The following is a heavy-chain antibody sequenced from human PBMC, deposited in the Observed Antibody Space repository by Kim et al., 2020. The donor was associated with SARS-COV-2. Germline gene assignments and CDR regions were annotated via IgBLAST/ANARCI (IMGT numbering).Heavy chain of an antibody. D-gene: IGHD3-22*01. CDR2: ISGDGGST. V-gene: IGHV3-43*02. J-gene: IGHJ4*02. CDR3: AKGSGYYDSSGYPHTIY. Sequence: GGSLRLSCAASGFTFDDYAMHWVRQAPGKGLEWVSLISGDGGSTYYADSVKGRFTISRDNSKNSLYLQMNSLRTEDTALYYCAKGSGYYDSSGYPHTIYWGQGTLVTVSS. CDR1: GFTFDDYA.